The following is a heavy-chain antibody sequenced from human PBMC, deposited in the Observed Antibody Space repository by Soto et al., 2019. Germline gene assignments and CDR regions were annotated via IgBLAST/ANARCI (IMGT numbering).Heavy chain of an antibody. CDR2: IYYSGST. Sequence: QVQLQESGPGLVKPSQTLSLTCTVSGGSISSGGYYWSWIRQHPGKGLEWIGYIYYSGSTYYTPSLKSRVTIAVDTSKNQFSLKLSSVTAADTAVYYCARDCDYSNSYYGMDVWGQGTTVTVSS. CDR1: GGSISSGGYY. CDR3: ARDCDYSNSYYGMDV. D-gene: IGHD4-4*01. J-gene: IGHJ6*02. V-gene: IGHV4-31*03.